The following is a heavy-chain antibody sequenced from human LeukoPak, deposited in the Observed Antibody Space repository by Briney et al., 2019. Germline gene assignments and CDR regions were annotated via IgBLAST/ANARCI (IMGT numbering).Heavy chain of an antibody. D-gene: IGHD2-2*01. CDR2: IYYLGST. CDR1: AGSISTYY. J-gene: IGHJ6*03. V-gene: IGHV4-59*01. Sequence: SETLSLTCTVSAGSISTYYWSWIRQPPGKGLEWIGYIYYLGSTNYNPSLKSRVTISLDTSKNQFSLNLSSVTAADTAVYYCARIVVVPAAMRAWSYYYYMDVWGKGTTVTISS. CDR3: ARIVVVPAAMRAWSYYYYMDV.